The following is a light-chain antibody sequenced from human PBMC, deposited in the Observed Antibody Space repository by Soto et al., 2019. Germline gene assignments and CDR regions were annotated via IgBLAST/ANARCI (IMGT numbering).Light chain of an antibody. CDR3: SSYSSSSTL. CDR1: SSDVGGYDY. V-gene: IGLV2-14*01. Sequence: QSALTQPASVSGSPGQSITISCTGSSSDVGGYDYVSWYHQHPGKAPKLMIYDVSNRPSGVSNRFSGSKSANTASLTISGLQAEDEADYYCSSYSSSSTLFGGGTKLTVL. CDR2: DVS. J-gene: IGLJ2*01.